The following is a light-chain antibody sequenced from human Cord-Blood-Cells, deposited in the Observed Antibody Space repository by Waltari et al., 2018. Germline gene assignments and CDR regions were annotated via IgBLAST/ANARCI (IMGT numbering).Light chain of an antibody. V-gene: IGKV3-15*01. CDR1: QSVSSN. J-gene: IGKJ5*01. CDR3: RQYNNWPPIT. Sequence: VTPQSPATLSVSPGATATLSCRASQSVSSNLAWYQQKPGQAPRLLIYGASTRATGIPARFSGSGSGTEFTLTISSLQSEDFAVYYCRQYNNWPPITFGQGTRLEIK. CDR2: GAS.